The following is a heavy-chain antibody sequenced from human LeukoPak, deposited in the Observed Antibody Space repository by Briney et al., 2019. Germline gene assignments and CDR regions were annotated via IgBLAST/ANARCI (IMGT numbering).Heavy chain of an antibody. V-gene: IGHV3-9*01. CDR3: AKDIADSSGYYYDPYDAFDI. Sequence: GRSLRLSCAASGFTFDDYAMHWVRQAPGKGLEWVSGISWNSSSIGYADSVKGRFTISRDNAKNSLYLQMNSLGAEDTALYYCAKDIADSSGYYYDPYDAFDIWGQGTMVTVSS. J-gene: IGHJ3*02. CDR2: ISWNSSSI. D-gene: IGHD3-22*01. CDR1: GFTFDDYA.